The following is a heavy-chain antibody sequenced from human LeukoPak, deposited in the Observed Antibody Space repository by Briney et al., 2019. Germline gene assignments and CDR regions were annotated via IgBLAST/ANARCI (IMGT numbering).Heavy chain of an antibody. CDR3: AKPSIPARPFLTYLYYYLDV. D-gene: IGHD6-6*01. CDR2: VSGTGDKT. V-gene: IGHV3-23*01. J-gene: IGHJ6*03. Sequence: GGSLTLSFVASDFTYSRFSMNSLRQAPGRGLEWISSVSGTGDKTHYTDSVKGRFTISRDNSKNTLYLHMSALRAADTAVYYCAKPSIPARPFLTYLYYYLDVWGEGTTVIVSS. CDR1: DFTYSRFS.